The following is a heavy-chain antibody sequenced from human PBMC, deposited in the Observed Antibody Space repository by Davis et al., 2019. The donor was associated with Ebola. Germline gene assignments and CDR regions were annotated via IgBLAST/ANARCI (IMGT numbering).Heavy chain of an antibody. CDR3: ARDPPDDGDYYY. J-gene: IGHJ4*02. CDR2: INPNSGGT. Sequence: ASVKVSCKASGYTFTGYYMHWVRQAPGQGLEWMGWINPNSGGTNYAQKFQGRVTMNRDTSISTAYMELSRLRSDDTAVYYCARDPPDDGDYYYWGQGTLVTVSS. D-gene: IGHD4-17*01. CDR1: GYTFTGYY. V-gene: IGHV1-2*02.